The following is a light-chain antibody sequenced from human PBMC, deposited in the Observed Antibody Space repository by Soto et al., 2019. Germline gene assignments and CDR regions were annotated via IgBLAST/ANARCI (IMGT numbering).Light chain of an antibody. CDR3: QQSYNSPYT. V-gene: IGKV1-39*01. CDR2: AAT. Sequence: DIQMTQSPSSLSASLGDRVTITCRASQSINNHLNWYQQEEGKAPKLLIYAATSLQSGVPSRFSGSGSGTEFTLTISSLQPGDFATYYCQQSYNSPYTFGLGTKLEIK. J-gene: IGKJ2*01. CDR1: QSINNH.